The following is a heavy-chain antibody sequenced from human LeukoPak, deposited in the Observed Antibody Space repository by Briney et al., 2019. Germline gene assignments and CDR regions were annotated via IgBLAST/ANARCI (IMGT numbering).Heavy chain of an antibody. D-gene: IGHD2-2*01. Sequence: GGSLRLSCAASGFTFSIYDVHWVRQATGKGLEWVSAIGTAGDTYYPGSVKGRFTISRENAKNSVYLQMDSLRAGDTAAYYCARGSTAAATGAFDVWGQGTVVTVSS. CDR3: ARGSTAAATGAFDV. J-gene: IGHJ3*01. CDR1: GFTFSIYD. CDR2: IGTAGDT. V-gene: IGHV3-13*01.